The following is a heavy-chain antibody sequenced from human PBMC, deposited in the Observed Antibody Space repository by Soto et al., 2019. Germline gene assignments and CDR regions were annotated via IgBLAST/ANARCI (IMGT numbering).Heavy chain of an antibody. D-gene: IGHD6-19*01. CDR1: GYPFTSYG. Sequence: KVSCEASGYPFTSYGSIWLRQSPGQGLEWMGWISAYNGNTNYAQKLQGRVTMITDTSTSTAYMELRSLRSDDTAVYYCARHRVDPSGSYRRAYAFDICGQRTMVPVPS. CDR3: ARHRVDPSGSYRRAYAFDI. J-gene: IGHJ3*02. V-gene: IGHV1-18*04. CDR2: ISAYNGNT.